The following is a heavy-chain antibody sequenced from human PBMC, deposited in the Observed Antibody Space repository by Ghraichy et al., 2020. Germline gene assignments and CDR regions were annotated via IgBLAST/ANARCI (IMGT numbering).Heavy chain of an antibody. CDR3: ATGRRSNWNYRSVLNY. J-gene: IGHJ4*02. D-gene: IGHD1-7*01. V-gene: IGHV4-34*01. Sequence: SETLSLTCAVYGGSFSGYYWSWIRQPPGKGLEWIGEINHSGSTNYNPSLKSRVTISVDTSKNQFSLKLSSVTAADTAVYYCATGRRSNWNYRSVLNYWGQGTLVTVSS. CDR1: GGSFSGYY. CDR2: INHSGST.